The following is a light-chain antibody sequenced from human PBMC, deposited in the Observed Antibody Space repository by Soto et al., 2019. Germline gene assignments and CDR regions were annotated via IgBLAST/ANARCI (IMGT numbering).Light chain of an antibody. CDR1: QSVSSN. CDR2: GAS. CDR3: QQYNNWPGVT. Sequence: EIVMTQSPATLSVSPGERATLSCRASQSVSSNLAWYQQKPGQAPRLLIYGASTRATGIPARFSGSGSGTEFTLTNSSLQAEDFAVYYCQQYNNWPGVTFGPGTKVDIK. V-gene: IGKV3-15*01. J-gene: IGKJ3*01.